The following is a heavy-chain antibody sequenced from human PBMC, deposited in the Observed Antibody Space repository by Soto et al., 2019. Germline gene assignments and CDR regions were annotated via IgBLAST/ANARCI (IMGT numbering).Heavy chain of an antibody. CDR3: ARVWAVAEYYFDY. Sequence: EVQLVESGGGLVKPGGSLRLSCAASGFTFSSYSMYWVRQAPGKGLEWVSSISSSSSYIYYADSVKGRFTISRDNAKNSLYLQRNSLRAEDTAVYYCARVWAVAEYYFDYWGQGTLVTVSS. J-gene: IGHJ4*02. V-gene: IGHV3-21*01. CDR2: ISSSSSYI. CDR1: GFTFSSYS. D-gene: IGHD6-19*01.